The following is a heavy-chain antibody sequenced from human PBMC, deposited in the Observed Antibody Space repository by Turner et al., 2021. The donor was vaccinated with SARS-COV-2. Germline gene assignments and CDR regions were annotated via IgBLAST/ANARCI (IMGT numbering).Heavy chain of an antibody. Sequence: QVQLVQSGAEVKKHGSSVKVSCTASGGTFSTYAISWVRQAPGQGLEWMGWINPNSGGTNYAQKFQGRVTMTRDTSISTAYMELSRLRSDDTAVYYCARGPAVFGVIIMAYWGQGTLVTVSS. J-gene: IGHJ4*02. CDR1: GGTFSTYA. D-gene: IGHD3-3*01. CDR2: INPNSGGT. V-gene: IGHV1-2*02. CDR3: ARGPAVFGVIIMAY.